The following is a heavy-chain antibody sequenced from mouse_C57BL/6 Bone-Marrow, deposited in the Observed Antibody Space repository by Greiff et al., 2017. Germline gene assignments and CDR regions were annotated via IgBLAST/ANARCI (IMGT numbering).Heavy chain of an antibody. CDR3: TSYDYGEFDV. CDR1: GFTFSSYT. CDR2: ISGGGGNT. J-gene: IGHJ1*03. Sequence: DVMLVESGGGLVKPGGSLKLSCAASGFTFSSYTMSWVRQTPEKRLEWVAIISGGGGNTYYPDSVKGRFTISRDNAKNTLYLQVCSLRSEDTTMDYCTSYDYGEFDVWGTGTTVTVSS. D-gene: IGHD2-4*01. V-gene: IGHV5-9*01.